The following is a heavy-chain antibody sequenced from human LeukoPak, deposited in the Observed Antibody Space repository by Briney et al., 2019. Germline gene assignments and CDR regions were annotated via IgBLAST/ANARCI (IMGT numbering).Heavy chain of an antibody. Sequence: ASVKVSCKASGYTFTGYYMHWVRQAPGQGLEWMGWINPNSGGTNYAQKFQGRVTMTRDTSISTAYMELRSLRSDDTAVYYCARATSIQIVGATEQLDYWGQGTLVTVSS. V-gene: IGHV1-2*02. CDR2: INPNSGGT. D-gene: IGHD1-26*01. J-gene: IGHJ4*02. CDR1: GYTFTGYY. CDR3: ARATSIQIVGATEQLDY.